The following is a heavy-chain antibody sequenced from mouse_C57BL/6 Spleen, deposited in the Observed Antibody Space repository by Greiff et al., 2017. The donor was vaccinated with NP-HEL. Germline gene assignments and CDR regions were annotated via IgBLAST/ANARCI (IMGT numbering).Heavy chain of an antibody. CDR2: IDPEDGDT. D-gene: IGHD1-1*01. V-gene: IGHV14-1*01. CDR1: GFNIKDYY. CDR3: TTGYYGSSPYAMDY. J-gene: IGHJ4*01. Sequence: EVQRVESGAELVRPGASVKLSCTASGFNIKDYYMHWVKQRPEQGLEWIGRIDPEDGDTEYAPKFQGKATMTADTSSNTAYLQLSSLTSEDTAVYYCTTGYYGSSPYAMDYWGQGTSVTVSS.